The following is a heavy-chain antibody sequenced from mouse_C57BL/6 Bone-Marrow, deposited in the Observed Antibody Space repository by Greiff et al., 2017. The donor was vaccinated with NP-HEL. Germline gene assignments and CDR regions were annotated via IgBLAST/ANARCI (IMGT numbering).Heavy chain of an antibody. Sequence: VQLQQSGPVLVKPGASVKMSCKASGYTFTDYYMNWVKQSHGKSLEWIGVINPYNGGTSYNQKFKGKATLTVDKSSSTAYMELNSLTSEDSAVYYCARVVYGSSPHWYFDVWGTGTTVTVSS. CDR3: ARVVYGSSPHWYFDV. CDR1: GYTFTDYY. CDR2: INPYNGGT. J-gene: IGHJ1*03. V-gene: IGHV1-19*01. D-gene: IGHD1-1*01.